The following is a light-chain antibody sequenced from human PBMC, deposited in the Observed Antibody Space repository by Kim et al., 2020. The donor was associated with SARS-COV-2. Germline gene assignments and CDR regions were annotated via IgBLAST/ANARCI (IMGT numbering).Light chain of an antibody. CDR3: QVWDSSSDHPV. J-gene: IGLJ2*01. CDR1: NIGSKS. V-gene: IGLV3-21*04. Sequence: SYELTQPPSVSVAPGKTARITCGGNNIGSKSVHWYQQKSGQAPVLVIYYDSDRPSGIPERFSGSNSGNTATLTISRVEAGDEAVYYCQVWDSSSDHPVFGGGTQLTVL. CDR2: YDS.